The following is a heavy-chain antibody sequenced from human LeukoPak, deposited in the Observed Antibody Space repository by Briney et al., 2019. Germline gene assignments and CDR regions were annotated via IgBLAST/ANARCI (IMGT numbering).Heavy chain of an antibody. CDR2: IYTSGST. CDR3: ARDREIDYSSTYYMDV. D-gene: IGHD4-11*01. J-gene: IGHJ6*03. CDR1: GGSISSYY. V-gene: IGHV4-4*07. Sequence: SETLSLTCTASGGSISSYYWSWIRQPAGKGLEWIGRIYTSGSTNYNPSLKSRVTMSVDTSKNQFSLKLSSVTAADTAVYYCARDREIDYSSTYYMDVWGKGTTVTVSS.